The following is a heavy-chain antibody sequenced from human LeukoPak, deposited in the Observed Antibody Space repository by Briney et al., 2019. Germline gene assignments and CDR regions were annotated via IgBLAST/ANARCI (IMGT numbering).Heavy chain of an antibody. Sequence: GESLKISCKVSGYSFTNSWIGWVRQMPGKGLEWMGIIYPGDSETKYSPSFQGQVTISADKSINTAYLQWSSLKASDTAMYYCARPDYRGHYCDYWGQGTLVTVSS. CDR1: GYSFTNSW. V-gene: IGHV5-51*01. CDR3: ARPDYRGHYCDY. CDR2: IYPGDSET. D-gene: IGHD4-23*01. J-gene: IGHJ4*02.